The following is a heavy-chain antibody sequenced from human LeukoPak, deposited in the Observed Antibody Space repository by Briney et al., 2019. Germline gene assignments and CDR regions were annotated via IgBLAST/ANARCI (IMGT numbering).Heavy chain of an antibody. V-gene: IGHV3-48*03. D-gene: IGHD1-7*01. CDR3: ARSAKLELLDY. J-gene: IGHJ4*02. CDR2: ISSSGSTI. CDR1: GFTFSSYE. Sequence: GGSLRLSCAASGFTFSSYEMNWVRQAPGKGLEWVSYISSSGSTIYYADSVKGRFTISRDNAKNSLYLQMNSLRAEDTAVYYCARSAKLELLDYWGQGTLVSVSS.